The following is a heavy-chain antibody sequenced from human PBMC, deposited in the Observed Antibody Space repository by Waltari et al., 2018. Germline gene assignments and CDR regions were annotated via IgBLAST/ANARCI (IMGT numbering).Heavy chain of an antibody. CDR1: GFTFSRYW. V-gene: IGHV3-7*01. CDR3: ARETGGYDYDSSGYFDY. CDR2: IKTDGSEK. Sequence: EVQLVESGGGLVQPGGSLRLSCAASGFTFSRYWMSWVRQAPGKGLEWVANIKTDGSEKDYVDAVKGRFTISRDNAKNSLYLQMNSLRAEDTAVYYCARETGGYDYDSSGYFDYWGQGTLVTVSS. J-gene: IGHJ4*02. D-gene: IGHD3-22*01.